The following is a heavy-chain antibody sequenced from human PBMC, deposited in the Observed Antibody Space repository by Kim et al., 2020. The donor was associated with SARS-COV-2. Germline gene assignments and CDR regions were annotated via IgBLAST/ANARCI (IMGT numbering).Heavy chain of an antibody. CDR1: GGSISSGGYY. CDR3: AREHRDQRWFDP. Sequence: SETLSLTCTVSGGSISSGGYYWRWIRQHPGKGLEWIGYLYYSGSTYYNPSLKSRVTISVDTSKNQFSLKLSSVTAADTAVYYCAREHRDQRWFDPWGQGTLVTVSS. CDR2: LYYSGST. J-gene: IGHJ5*02. V-gene: IGHV4-31*03.